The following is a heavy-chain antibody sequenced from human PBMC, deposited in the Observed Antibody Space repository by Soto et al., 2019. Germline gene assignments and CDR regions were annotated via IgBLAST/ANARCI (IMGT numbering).Heavy chain of an antibody. V-gene: IGHV2-5*02. J-gene: IGHJ5*02. CDR2: IYWEDYK. Sequence: QITLKESGPTLVKPTQTLTLTCTFSGFSLGTSGVGVGWIRQPPGKALEWLALIYWEDYKRYSPSLKSRLINTKDTSKNQVVRTMNDMDPVDTATYYCAHRLAREGWLDPWGQGTLVTVSS. CDR3: AHRLAREGWLDP. CDR1: GFSLGTSGVG.